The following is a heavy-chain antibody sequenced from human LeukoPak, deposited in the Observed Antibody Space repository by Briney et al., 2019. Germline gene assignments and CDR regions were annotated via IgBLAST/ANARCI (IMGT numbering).Heavy chain of an antibody. D-gene: IGHD6-19*01. J-gene: IGHJ4*02. CDR2: ISTSGTT. V-gene: IGHV4-4*07. CDR1: GGSSSGYY. Sequence: SETLSLTCTVSGGSSSGYYWSWIRQPAGKGLQWIGRISTSGTTNYNPSLKSRVTMSVDTSKNQFSLKLSSVTAADTAVYYCARLAVAGDFDYWGQGTLVTVSS. CDR3: ARLAVAGDFDY.